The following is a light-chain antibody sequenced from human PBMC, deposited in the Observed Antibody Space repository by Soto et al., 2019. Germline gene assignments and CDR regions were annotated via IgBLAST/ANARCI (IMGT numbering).Light chain of an antibody. CDR1: QSINSE. CDR2: GAS. Sequence: EIVMTQSPATLSLSPGERAALSCRASQSINSELAWYQQKPGQPPRLLIYGASTRATGVPARFTGSESGSEFTLTMNRLQSEDFAVYYCQQGHNWPLTFGQGTRLEI. J-gene: IGKJ2*01. CDR3: QQGHNWPLT. V-gene: IGKV3-15*01.